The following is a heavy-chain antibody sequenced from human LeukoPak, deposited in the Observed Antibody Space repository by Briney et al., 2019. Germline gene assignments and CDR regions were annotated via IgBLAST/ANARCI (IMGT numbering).Heavy chain of an antibody. Sequence: GGSLRLSCAASGFTFSSYWMHWVRQAPGKGLVWVSRINTDGSSTSYADSVKGRFTISRDNAKNTLYLQMNSLRAEDTAVYYCARDSTYYDFWSSAPFDPWGQGTLVTVSS. CDR2: INTDGSST. D-gene: IGHD3-3*01. J-gene: IGHJ5*02. V-gene: IGHV3-74*01. CDR1: GFTFSSYW. CDR3: ARDSTYYDFWSSAPFDP.